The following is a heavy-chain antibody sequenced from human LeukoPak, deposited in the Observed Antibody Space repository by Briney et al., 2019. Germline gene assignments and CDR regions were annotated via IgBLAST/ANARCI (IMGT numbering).Heavy chain of an antibody. Sequence: SETLSLTCTVSGGSIYSYYWSWIRQFPGKGLEWIGSTYYSGSTNYNTSLKSRVTISVDTSKNQISLNLTSVTAADTAVYYCATAGRYILGPGEFDYWGQGTLVTVSS. CDR3: ATAGRYILGPGEFDY. CDR2: TYYSGST. D-gene: IGHD5-18*01. CDR1: GGSIYSYY. J-gene: IGHJ4*02. V-gene: IGHV4-59*01.